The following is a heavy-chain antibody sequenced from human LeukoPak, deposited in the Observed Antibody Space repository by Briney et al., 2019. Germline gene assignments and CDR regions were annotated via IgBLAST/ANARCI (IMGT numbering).Heavy chain of an antibody. J-gene: IGHJ4*02. CDR2: ISYDGSNK. CDR3: ARVADGYTTYYFDF. CDR1: GCTFSSYA. Sequence: WGSLRLSCAASGCTFSSYALHWVRQAPGKGLEWVAVISYDGSNKYYADSVKGRFTISRDNSKNTLYLQMNSRRADDTAVYYCARVADGYTTYYFDFWGQRTLVTVSS. D-gene: IGHD5-24*01. V-gene: IGHV3-30-3*01.